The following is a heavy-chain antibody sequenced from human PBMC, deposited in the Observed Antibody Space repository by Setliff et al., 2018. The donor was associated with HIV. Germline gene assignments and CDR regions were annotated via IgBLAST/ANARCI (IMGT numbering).Heavy chain of an antibody. D-gene: IGHD3-3*01. CDR3: VRPSFGIGGGSMFDS. V-gene: IGHV4-39*01. CDR1: GGAISSSSYY. Sequence: PSETLSLTCNVSGGAISSSSYYWFWIRQPPGKGLEWIGSIFYSGSTYYNPSLKSRLTISVDPSKTQFSLTLRSVTAADTAVYYCVRPSFGIGGGSMFDSWGQGIVVTVSS. J-gene: IGHJ4*02. CDR2: IFYSGST.